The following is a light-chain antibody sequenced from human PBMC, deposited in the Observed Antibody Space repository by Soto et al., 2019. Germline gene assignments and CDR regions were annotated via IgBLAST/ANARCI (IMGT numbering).Light chain of an antibody. J-gene: IGLJ1*01. CDR1: SSDVGGYNY. V-gene: IGLV2-14*01. Sequence: QSALTQPASVSGSPGQSITISCTGTSSDVGGYNYVSWYQQHPGKAPKLMIYDVSNRPSGVSNRFSGSKSGNTTSLTFSGLQAEDEADYYCSSYTSSSTYVFGTG. CDR2: DVS. CDR3: SSYTSSSTYV.